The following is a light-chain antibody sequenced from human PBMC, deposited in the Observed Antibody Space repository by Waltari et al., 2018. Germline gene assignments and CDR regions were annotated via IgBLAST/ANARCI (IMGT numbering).Light chain of an antibody. J-gene: IGKJ2*01. CDR3: QQSYSTPPYT. Sequence: DIQMTQSPSSLSASVGDRVTITCRASQSISSYLNWYQPKPGKAPKLLIYAASHLQSGVPSRFSGSGSATDFTLTISSLQPEDFATYYCQQSYSTPPYTFGQGTSLAIK. CDR1: QSISSY. CDR2: AAS. V-gene: IGKV1-39*01.